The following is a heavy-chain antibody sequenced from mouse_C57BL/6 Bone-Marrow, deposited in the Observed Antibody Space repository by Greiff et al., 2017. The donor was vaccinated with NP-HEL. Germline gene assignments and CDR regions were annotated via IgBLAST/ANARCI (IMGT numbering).Heavy chain of an antibody. J-gene: IGHJ3*01. CDR2: RWSGGST. V-gene: IGHV2-2*01. CDR1: GFSLTSYG. Sequence: VKLMESGPGLVQPSQSLSITCTVSGFSLTSYGVHWVRQSPGKGLEWLGVRWSGGSTDYNAAFISRLSISKDNSKSQVFFKMNSLQADDTAIYYCASLTPFAYWGQGTLVTVSA. CDR3: ASLTPFAY.